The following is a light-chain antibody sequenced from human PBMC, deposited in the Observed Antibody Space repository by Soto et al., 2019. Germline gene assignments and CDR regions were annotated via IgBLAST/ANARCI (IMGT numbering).Light chain of an antibody. CDR1: QSVSSY. Sequence: EIVLTQSPATLSLSPGEGATLSCRASQSVSSYLAWYQQKPGQAPRLLIYDASNRATGIPARFSGSGSGTDFTLTTSSQEAEDFAVYYCQQRSYWLTFGGGTKVEI. V-gene: IGKV3-11*01. J-gene: IGKJ4*01. CDR3: QQRSYWLT. CDR2: DAS.